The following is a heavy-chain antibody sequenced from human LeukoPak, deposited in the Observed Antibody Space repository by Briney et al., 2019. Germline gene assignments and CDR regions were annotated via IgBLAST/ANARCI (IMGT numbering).Heavy chain of an antibody. CDR2: FDPEDGET. V-gene: IGHV1-24*01. CDR3: ATGGLVVGATFFDY. Sequence: ASVKVSCKVSGYTLTELSVHWVRQAPGKGLEWMGGFDPEDGETIYAQKFQGRVTMTEDTSTDTAYMELSSLRSEDTAVYYCATGGLVVGATFFDYWGQGTLVTVSS. D-gene: IGHD1-26*01. J-gene: IGHJ4*02. CDR1: GYTLTELS.